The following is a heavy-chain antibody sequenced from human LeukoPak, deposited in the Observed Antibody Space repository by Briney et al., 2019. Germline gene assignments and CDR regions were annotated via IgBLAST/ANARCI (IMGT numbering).Heavy chain of an antibody. CDR1: GGSISSYY. D-gene: IGHD6-13*01. Sequence: SETLSLTCTVSGGSISSYYWSWIRQPAGKGLEWIGRIYTSGSTNYNPSLKSRVTMSVDTSKNQFSPKLSSVTAADTAVYYCARVNSWYNHHDAFDIWGQGTMVTVSS. V-gene: IGHV4-4*07. J-gene: IGHJ3*02. CDR2: IYTSGST. CDR3: ARVNSWYNHHDAFDI.